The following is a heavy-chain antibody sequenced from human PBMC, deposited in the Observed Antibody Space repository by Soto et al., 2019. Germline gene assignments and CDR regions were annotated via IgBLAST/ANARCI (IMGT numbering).Heavy chain of an antibody. V-gene: IGHV3-7*01. CDR3: AREKDYSNYLGYYYYYMDV. Sequence: GGSLRLSCAASGFTFSSYWMSWVRQAPEKWLEWVDNIKQDGSEKYYVDSVKGRFTSSRDNAKNSLYLQMNSLRAEDMAVYYCAREKDYSNYLGYYYYYMDVWGKGTTVTVSS. CDR2: IKQDGSEK. J-gene: IGHJ6*03. D-gene: IGHD4-4*01. CDR1: GFTFSSYW.